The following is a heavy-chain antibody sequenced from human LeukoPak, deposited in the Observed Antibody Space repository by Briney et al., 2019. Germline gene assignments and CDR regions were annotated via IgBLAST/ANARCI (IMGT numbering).Heavy chain of an antibody. V-gene: IGHV3-11*04. CDR1: GFTFSDYH. Sequence: GGSLRLSCAASGFTFSDYHMTWIRQAPGKGLEWVSYITSSATTYYADSVKGRFTISRDNAKTSLYLQMNSLRAEDTAVYYCARNKYYYGLGNYGVPNWFDPWGQGTLVTVSS. D-gene: IGHD3-10*01. CDR3: ARNKYYYGLGNYGVPNWFDP. CDR2: ITSSATT. J-gene: IGHJ5*02.